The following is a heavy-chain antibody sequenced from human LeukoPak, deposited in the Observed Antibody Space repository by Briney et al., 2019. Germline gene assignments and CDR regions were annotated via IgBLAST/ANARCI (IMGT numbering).Heavy chain of an antibody. CDR2: ISSSSSTI. D-gene: IGHD3-22*01. CDR3: ASSRYYFDSSGYYPDY. CDR1: GGSISSTNW. Sequence: ETLSLTCGVSGGSISSTNWWSWVRPPPGQGLEWVSYISSSSSTIYYADSVKGRFTISRDNAANSLYLQMNSLTAEDTAVYYCASSRYYFDSSGYYPDYWGQGTLVTVSS. J-gene: IGHJ4*02. V-gene: IGHV3-48*04.